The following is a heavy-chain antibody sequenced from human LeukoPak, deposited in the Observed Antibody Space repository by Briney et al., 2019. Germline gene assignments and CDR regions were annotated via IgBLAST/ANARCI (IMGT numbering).Heavy chain of an antibody. CDR1: GFTFNYYA. Sequence: GGSLRLSCAASGFTFNYYAMSWVRQAPGKGLEWVSTLGKSGSTYYADSVKGRFTISRDNSKSTLYLQMNSLRAEDTAVYYCAKRDSAGPHYFDYWGQGTLVTVSS. J-gene: IGHJ4*02. CDR3: AKRDSAGPHYFDY. V-gene: IGHV3-23*01. CDR2: LGKSGST. D-gene: IGHD5-18*01.